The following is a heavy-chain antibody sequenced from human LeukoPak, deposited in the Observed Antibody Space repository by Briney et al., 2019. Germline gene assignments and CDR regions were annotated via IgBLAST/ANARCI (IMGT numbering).Heavy chain of an antibody. D-gene: IGHD3-22*01. CDR3: AKLDYYDTH. J-gene: IGHJ4*02. Sequence: GRSLRLFCAASGFTFSSYAMSWVRQAPGKGLEWVSSITGSSAITYYADSVKGRFTISRDNSKNTLYLQMNSLRAEDTAVYFCAKLDYYDTHWGQGTLVTVSS. CDR1: GFTFSSYA. V-gene: IGHV3-23*01. CDR2: ITGSSAIT.